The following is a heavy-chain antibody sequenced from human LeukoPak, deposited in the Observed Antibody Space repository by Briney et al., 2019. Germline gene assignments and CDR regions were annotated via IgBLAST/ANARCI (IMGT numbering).Heavy chain of an antibody. J-gene: IGHJ4*02. Sequence: SETLSLTCAVYGGSFSGYYWSWIRQPPGKGREWIGEINHSGSTNYNPSLKSRVTISVDTSKNQFSLKLSSLTAADTAAYYCARAHHSSGWYRSAHFDYWGQGALVTVSS. CDR1: GGSFSGYY. CDR3: ARAHHSSGWYRSAHFDY. V-gene: IGHV4-34*01. CDR2: INHSGST. D-gene: IGHD6-19*01.